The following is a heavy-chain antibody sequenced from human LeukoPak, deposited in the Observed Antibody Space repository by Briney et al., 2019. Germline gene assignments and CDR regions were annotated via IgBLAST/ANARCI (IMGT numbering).Heavy chain of an antibody. CDR1: GGTFSSYA. J-gene: IGHJ6*02. V-gene: IGHV1-69*04. CDR3: ARDRDGYNYYYYYGMDV. Sequence: SVKVSCKASGGTFSSYAISWVRQAPGQGLEWMGRIIPILGIANYAQKFQGRVTITADKSTSTAYMELSSLRSEDTAVYYCARDRDGYNYYYYYGMDVWGQGTTVTVSS. D-gene: IGHD5-24*01. CDR2: IIPILGIA.